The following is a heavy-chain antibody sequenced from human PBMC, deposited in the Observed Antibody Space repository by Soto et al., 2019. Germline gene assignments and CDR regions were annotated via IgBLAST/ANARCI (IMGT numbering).Heavy chain of an antibody. Sequence: SETLSLTCTVSGGSISSYYWSWIRQPPGKGLEWIGYIYYSGSTNYNPSLKSRVTISVDTSKNQFSLKLSSVTAADTAVYYCARDRPPPVTGTKTASNWFDPWGQGTLVTV. CDR1: GGSISSYY. CDR3: ARDRPPPVTGTKTASNWFDP. D-gene: IGHD1-7*01. J-gene: IGHJ5*02. V-gene: IGHV4-59*01. CDR2: IYYSGST.